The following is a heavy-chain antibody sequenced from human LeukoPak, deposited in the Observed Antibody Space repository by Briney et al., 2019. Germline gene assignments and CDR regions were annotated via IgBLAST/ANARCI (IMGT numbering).Heavy chain of an antibody. Sequence: GSLRLSCAASGFTFSSYSMNWVRQAPGKGLEWIGDIYYSGSTYYNPSLKRRVTISIDTSKNQFSLNLRSVTAADTAVYYCARRRYYDSSGFLDWGQGTPVTVSS. J-gene: IGHJ1*01. CDR2: IYYSGST. CDR1: GFTFSSYS. CDR3: ARRRYYDSSGFLD. V-gene: IGHV4-59*04. D-gene: IGHD3-22*01.